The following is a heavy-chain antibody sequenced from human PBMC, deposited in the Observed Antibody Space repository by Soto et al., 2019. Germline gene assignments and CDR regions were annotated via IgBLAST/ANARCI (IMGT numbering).Heavy chain of an antibody. V-gene: IGHV4-39*01. D-gene: IGHD3-3*01. CDR2: IYYSGST. CDR3: ARHPPRQFLEWLSPFDY. J-gene: IGHJ4*02. CDR1: GGSISSSSYY. Sequence: SETLSLTCTVSGGSISSSSYYWGWIRQPPGKGLEWIGGIYYSGSTYYNPSLKSRVTISVDTSKNQFSLKLSSVTAADTAGYYCARHPPRQFLEWLSPFDYWGQGTLVTVSS.